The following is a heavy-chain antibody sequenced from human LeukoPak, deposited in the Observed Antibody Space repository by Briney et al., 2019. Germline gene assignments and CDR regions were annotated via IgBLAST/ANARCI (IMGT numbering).Heavy chain of an antibody. CDR1: GFTFSSYW. V-gene: IGHV3-7*01. D-gene: IGHD2-2*01. CDR2: INQDGSEK. Sequence: GGSLRLSCAASGFTFSSYWMSWVRQAPGKGLEWVANINQDGSEKYYVDSVKGRFTISRDNTKNSLYLQMNSLRAEDTAVYYCTRDIVPAGLAFELWGQGTMVTVSS. J-gene: IGHJ3*01. CDR3: TRDIVPAGLAFEL.